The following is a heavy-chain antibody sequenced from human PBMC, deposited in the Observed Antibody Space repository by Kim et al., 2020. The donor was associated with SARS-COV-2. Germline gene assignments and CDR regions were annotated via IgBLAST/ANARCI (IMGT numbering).Heavy chain of an antibody. CDR2: ISAHDGNT. D-gene: IGHD4-17*01. CDR3: ARGAYGDVAFDY. Sequence: ASVKVSCKACGYMFTSYGFSWLRQAPGQGLEWLGWISAHDGNTKYGQKVQGRVIMTTDTSTNTAYMELWSLRSDDTAMYYCARGAYGDVAFDYWGQGTLVTVSS. V-gene: IGHV1-18*04. J-gene: IGHJ4*02. CDR1: GYMFTSYG.